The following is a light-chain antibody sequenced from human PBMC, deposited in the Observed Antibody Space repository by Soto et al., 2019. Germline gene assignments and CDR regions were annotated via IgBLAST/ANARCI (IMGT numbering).Light chain of an antibody. CDR2: GAS. CDR3: QQYGNSPPWT. Sequence: EIVLTQSPGTLSLSPGERATLSCRASQSVTSSYFAWYQQKPGQAPRPLIYGASSRATGIPDRFSGSGSGADFTLTISRLEPEDFAVYYCQQYGNSPPWTFGQGTKVEIK. CDR1: QSVTSSY. J-gene: IGKJ1*01. V-gene: IGKV3-20*01.